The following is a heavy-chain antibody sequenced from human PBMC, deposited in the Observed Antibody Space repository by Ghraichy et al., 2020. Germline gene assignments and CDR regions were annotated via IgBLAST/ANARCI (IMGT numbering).Heavy chain of an antibody. CDR1: GVSVNDHY. J-gene: IGHJ4*03. CDR3: ASIAADGTATDY. D-gene: IGHD2-15*01. V-gene: IGHV4-59*02. Sequence: SETLSLTCSVSGVSVNDHYWRWIRQPPGKGQEWLGFVYYSENPTYNHALKNRVSMSIDTSENQVSLKLKSVTTADTAVYFCASIAADGTATDYWGQGVLASGSS. CDR2: VYYSENP.